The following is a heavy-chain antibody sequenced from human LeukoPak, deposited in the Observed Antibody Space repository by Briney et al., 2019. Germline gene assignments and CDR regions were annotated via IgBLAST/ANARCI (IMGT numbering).Heavy chain of an antibody. J-gene: IGHJ4*02. CDR2: IYTSGST. Sequence: GSISSGSYYWSWIRQPAGKGLEWIGRIYTSGSTNYNPSLKSRVTISVDTSKNQFSLKLSSVTAADTAVYYCARDPVAGSSFDYWGQGTLVTVSS. CDR3: ARDPVAGSSFDY. D-gene: IGHD6-19*01. CDR1: GSISSGSYY. V-gene: IGHV4-61*02.